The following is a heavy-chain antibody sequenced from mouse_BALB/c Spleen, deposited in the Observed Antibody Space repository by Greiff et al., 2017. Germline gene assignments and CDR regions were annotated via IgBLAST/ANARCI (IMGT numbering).Heavy chain of an antibody. CDR1: GFTFSSYT. Sequence: EVMLVESGGGLVKPGGSLKLSCAASGFTFSSYTMSWVRQTPEKRLEWVATISSGGSYTYYPDSVKGRFTISSDNAKNTLYLQMSILKSEDTAMYYCSRDRYYYGSSWYFDVWGAGTTVTVSS. V-gene: IGHV5-6-4*01. CDR2: ISSGGSYT. J-gene: IGHJ1*01. CDR3: SRDRYYYGSSWYFDV. D-gene: IGHD1-1*01.